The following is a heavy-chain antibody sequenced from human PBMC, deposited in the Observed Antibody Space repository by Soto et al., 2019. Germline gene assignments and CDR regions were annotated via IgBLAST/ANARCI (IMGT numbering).Heavy chain of an antibody. V-gene: IGHV3-7*03. J-gene: IGHJ6*02. Sequence: GGSLRLSYAASGFNFNTYWMYWVRQAPGEGLEWVANIDTDGSRKNYVDSVKGRFIISRDNAKNSLFLQMNSLRADDTAVYYCGRVPLDGNYANGVDVWGQGTTVTVSS. CDR2: IDTDGSRK. D-gene: IGHD4-17*01. CDR1: GFNFNTYW. CDR3: GRVPLDGNYANGVDV.